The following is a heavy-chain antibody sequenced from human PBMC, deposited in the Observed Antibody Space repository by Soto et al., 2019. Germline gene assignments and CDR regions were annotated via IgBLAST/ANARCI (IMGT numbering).Heavy chain of an antibody. D-gene: IGHD2-15*01. J-gene: IGHJ6*03. V-gene: IGHV1-8*01. CDR1: GYTFTSYD. CDR2: MNPNSGNT. CDR3: ARGVAQGYYYYMDV. Sequence: ASVKVSCKASGYTFTSYDINWVRQATGQGLEWMGWMNPNSGNTGYAQKFQGRVTMTRNTSISTAYMELSSLRSEDTAVYYCARGVAQGYYYYMDVWGKGTTVTVSS.